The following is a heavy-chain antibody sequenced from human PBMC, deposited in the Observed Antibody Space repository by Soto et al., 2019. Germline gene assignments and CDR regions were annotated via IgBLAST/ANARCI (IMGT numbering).Heavy chain of an antibody. Sequence: SGPTLVNPTQTLTLTCTFSGFSLSTSGVAVGWIRQPPGKALEWLALIYWNDDKRYSPSLKSRLTITKDTSKNQVVLTMTSMDHVDTATYYCARHSYDSSGYYYGDYWGQGTLVTVSS. D-gene: IGHD3-22*01. CDR3: ARHSYDSSGYYYGDY. J-gene: IGHJ4*02. CDR1: GFSLSTSGVA. CDR2: IYWNDDK. V-gene: IGHV2-5*01.